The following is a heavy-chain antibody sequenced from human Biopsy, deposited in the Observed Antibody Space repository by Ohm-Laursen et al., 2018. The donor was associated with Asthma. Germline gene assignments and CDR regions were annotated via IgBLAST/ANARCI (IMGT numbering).Heavy chain of an antibody. D-gene: IGHD3-22*01. CDR1: GYTVTRYA. J-gene: IGHJ4*02. Sequence: GASVKVSCKASGYTVTRYAINWVRQAPGQGLEWMGWINTNTGNPTYAQGFTGRFVFSLDTSVNTAHQQISSLKAEDTAVYYCARMISYYHEMRAPFFDYWGQGTLVTVSS. CDR3: ARMISYYHEMRAPFFDY. CDR2: INTNTGNP. V-gene: IGHV7-4-1*02.